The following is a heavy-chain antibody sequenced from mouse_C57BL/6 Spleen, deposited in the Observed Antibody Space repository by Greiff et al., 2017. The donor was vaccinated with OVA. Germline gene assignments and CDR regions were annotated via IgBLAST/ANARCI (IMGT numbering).Heavy chain of an antibody. CDR1: GYSFTYYN. J-gene: IGHJ2*01. Sequence: QLQQSGPELVKPGASVKISCKASGYSFTYYNMNWLKQSNGMSLGWIGVINPNYGTTSYNQKFKGKATLTVDQSSSTAYRQLNSLTSGDFAVYYCARGSYYYGSSLPDYWRQGTTLTVSS. V-gene: IGHV1-39*01. CDR2: INPNYGTT. CDR3: ARGSYYYGSSLPDY. D-gene: IGHD1-1*01.